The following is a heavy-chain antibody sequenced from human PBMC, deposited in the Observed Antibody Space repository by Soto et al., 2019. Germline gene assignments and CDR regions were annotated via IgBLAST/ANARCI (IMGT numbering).Heavy chain of an antibody. CDR2: ISSSSSTI. D-gene: IGHD5-18*01. CDR3: ARDRGYSYGYYSDY. CDR1: GFTFSSYS. V-gene: IGHV3-48*02. J-gene: IGHJ4*02. Sequence: VQLVESGGGVVQPGRSLRLSCAASGFTFSSYSMNWVRQAPGKGLEWVSYISSSSSTIYYADSVKGRFTISRDNAKNSLYLQMNSLRDEDTAVYYCARDRGYSYGYYSDYWGQGTLVTVSS.